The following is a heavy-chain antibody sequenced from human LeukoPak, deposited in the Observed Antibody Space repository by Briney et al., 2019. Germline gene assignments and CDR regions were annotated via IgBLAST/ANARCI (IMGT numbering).Heavy chain of an antibody. J-gene: IGHJ4*02. CDR3: AREYGLIDY. Sequence: SETLSLTCTVSGGSISSGGYSWSWIRQHPGKGLEWIGYIYYSGSTYYNPSLKSRVTISVDTSKNQFSLKLSSVTAADTAVYYCAREYGLIDYWGQGTLVTVSS. CDR1: GGSISSGGYS. V-gene: IGHV4-31*03. CDR2: IYYSGST. D-gene: IGHD4-17*01.